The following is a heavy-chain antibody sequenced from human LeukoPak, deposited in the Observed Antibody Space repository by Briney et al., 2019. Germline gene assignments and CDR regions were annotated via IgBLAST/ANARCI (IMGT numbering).Heavy chain of an antibody. D-gene: IGHD3-22*01. J-gene: IGHJ5*01. Sequence: SETLSLTCTVSGGSISRSPYYWGWIRQPPGKGLEWIGNIYYSGSTDYNPPLKSRVTISVDTSKNQFSLKVISVTAADTAVYYCARVLVGYSYVNWFDSWGQGTLVTVSS. CDR1: GGSISRSPYY. CDR3: ARVLVGYSYVNWFDS. V-gene: IGHV4-39*07. CDR2: IYYSGST.